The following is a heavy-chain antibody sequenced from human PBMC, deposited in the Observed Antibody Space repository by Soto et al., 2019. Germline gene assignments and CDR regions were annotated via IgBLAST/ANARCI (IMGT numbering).Heavy chain of an antibody. CDR3: AIEYSSSPPYYPLGY. Sequence: QVQLVQSGAEVKKPGSSVKVSCKASGGTFSSYSINWVRQAPGQGLEWMGGIIPIFGTANYAQKCQGRVTITAVESTSTAYMELSSLRSEDTAVYYCAIEYSSSPPYYPLGYWGQGTLVTVSS. CDR2: IIPIFGTA. V-gene: IGHV1-69*01. CDR1: GGTFSSYS. D-gene: IGHD6-6*01. J-gene: IGHJ4*02.